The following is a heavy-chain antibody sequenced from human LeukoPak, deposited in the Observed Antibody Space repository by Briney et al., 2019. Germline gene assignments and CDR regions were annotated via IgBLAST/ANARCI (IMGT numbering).Heavy chain of an antibody. V-gene: IGHV3-23*01. Sequence: GGSLRLSCAASGFTFSSYAMSWVRQAPGKGLEWVSAISGSGGSTYYADSVKGRFTISRDNSKNTLYLQMNSLRAEDTAVYYCARGHRSKGYGGNRLGFDYWGQGTLVTVSS. CDR2: ISGSGGST. J-gene: IGHJ4*02. D-gene: IGHD4-23*01. CDR3: ARGHRSKGYGGNRLGFDY. CDR1: GFTFSSYA.